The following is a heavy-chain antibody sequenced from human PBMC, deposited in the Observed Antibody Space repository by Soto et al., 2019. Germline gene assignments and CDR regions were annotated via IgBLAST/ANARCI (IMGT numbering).Heavy chain of an antibody. D-gene: IGHD2-2*02. Sequence: VASVKVSCKASGYTFTGYYMHWVRQAPGQGLEWMGWINPNSGGTNYAQKFQGRVTMTRDTSISTAYMELSRLRSDDTAVYYCARGYCSSTSCYNLFDYWGQGTLVTVSS. CDR3: ARGYCSSTSCYNLFDY. CDR1: GYTFTGYY. J-gene: IGHJ4*02. CDR2: INPNSGGT. V-gene: IGHV1-2*02.